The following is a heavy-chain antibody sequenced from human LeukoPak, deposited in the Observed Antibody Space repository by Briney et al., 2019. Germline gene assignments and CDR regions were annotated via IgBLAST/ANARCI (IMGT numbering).Heavy chain of an antibody. V-gene: IGHV3-23*01. Sequence: GGSLRLSCAASGFTFSSNAMSWVRQAPGKGLEWVSAISGSGDSTYSADSVKGRFTISRDNSKSTLYLQMNSLRAEDTAVYYCAKKHYYDSSGYPYYYYYYYMDVWGKGTTVTVSS. CDR1: GFTFSSNA. D-gene: IGHD3-22*01. J-gene: IGHJ6*03. CDR2: ISGSGDST. CDR3: AKKHYYDSSGYPYYYYYYYMDV.